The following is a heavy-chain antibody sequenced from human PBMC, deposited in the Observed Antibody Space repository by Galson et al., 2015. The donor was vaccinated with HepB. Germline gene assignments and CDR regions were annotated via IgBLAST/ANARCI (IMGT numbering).Heavy chain of an antibody. Sequence: SVKVSCKASGGTFSSYAISWVRQAPGQGLEWMGGIIPIFGTANYAQKFQGRVTITADESTSTAYMELSSLRSEDTAVYYCASSSGHSGSYVSAFDIWGQGTMVTVSS. CDR3: ASSSGHSGSYVSAFDI. J-gene: IGHJ3*02. CDR2: IIPIFGTA. CDR1: GGTFSSYA. D-gene: IGHD1-26*01. V-gene: IGHV1-69*13.